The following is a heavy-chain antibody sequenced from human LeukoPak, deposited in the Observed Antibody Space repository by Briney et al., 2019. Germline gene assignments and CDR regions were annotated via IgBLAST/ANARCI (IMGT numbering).Heavy chain of an antibody. CDR1: GYTFTGYY. CDR2: INPNSGGT. V-gene: IGHV1-2*02. Sequence: ASVKVSCKASGYTFTGYYMHWVRQAPGQGLEWMGWINPNSGGTNYAQKFQGRVTMTRDTSISTAYMELSRLRSDDTAVYYCARVGSSGWYPEYFQHWGQGTLVTVSS. J-gene: IGHJ1*01. D-gene: IGHD6-19*01. CDR3: ARVGSSGWYPEYFQH.